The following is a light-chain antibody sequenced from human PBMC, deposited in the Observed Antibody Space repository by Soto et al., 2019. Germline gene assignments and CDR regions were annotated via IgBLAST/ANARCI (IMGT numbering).Light chain of an antibody. V-gene: IGKV1-39*01. CDR2: AAS. CDR1: QTISSY. J-gene: IGKJ1*01. Sequence: IQMTQSPSSLSASVGDRVTITCRASQTISSYLNWYQQKPGKAPKLLIYAASSLHSGVPSRFSGGGSGTDFTLTISSLQPDDFATYYCQQAYSTPRTFGQGTKVDIK. CDR3: QQAYSTPRT.